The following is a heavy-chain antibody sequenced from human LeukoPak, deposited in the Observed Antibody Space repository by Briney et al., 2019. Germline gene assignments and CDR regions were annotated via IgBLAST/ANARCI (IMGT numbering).Heavy chain of an antibody. J-gene: IGHJ4*02. V-gene: IGHV1-2*02. CDR1: GYSFTGYY. Sequence: GASVKVSCKASGYSFTGYYMHWVRQAPGQGLEWMGWINPNSGGIHYAQKFQGRVTMTRDTSISTAYMELSSLRSDDTAIYYCARGPYSTSPHFDYWGQGTLVTVSS. CDR3: ARGPYSTSPHFDY. D-gene: IGHD6-6*01. CDR2: INPNSGGI.